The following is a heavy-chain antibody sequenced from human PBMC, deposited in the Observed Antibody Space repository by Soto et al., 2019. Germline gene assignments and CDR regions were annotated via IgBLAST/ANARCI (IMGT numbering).Heavy chain of an antibody. J-gene: IGHJ4*01. Sequence: GGSLRISCADSAFTFSSYSMNWVRQAPGKGLEWVSGIGPGGDTYYTDSVEGRFTISRDNSKSTLYLQMNSLRAEDTAVYYCVKEGPERRTNFDCWGQGSLVTVSS. CDR2: IGPGGDT. CDR3: VKEGPERRTNFDC. CDR1: AFTFSSYS. D-gene: IGHD1-1*01. V-gene: IGHV3-23*01.